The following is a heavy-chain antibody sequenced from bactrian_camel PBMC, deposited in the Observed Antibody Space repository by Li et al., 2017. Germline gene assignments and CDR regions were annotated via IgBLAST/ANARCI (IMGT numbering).Heavy chain of an antibody. CDR3: AADYRRSWYYGGVCADLENKYDY. CDR1: GSTYDIAC. CDR2: IDTAGAP. D-gene: IGHD1*01. V-gene: IGHV3S53*01. Sequence: HVQLVESGGGSVQTGGSLRLSCVASGSTYDIACMGWFRQAPGKEREGVAAIDTAGAPTYTYAVQGRFTISKDNIKNTLYLQMNALKPEDTATYYCAADYRRSWYYGGVCADLENKYDYWGQGTQVTVS. J-gene: IGHJ4*01.